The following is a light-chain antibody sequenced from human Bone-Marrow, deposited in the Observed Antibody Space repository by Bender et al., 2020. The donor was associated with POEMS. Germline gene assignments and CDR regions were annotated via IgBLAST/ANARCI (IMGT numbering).Light chain of an antibody. CDR2: EVS. Sequence: QSALTQPASVSGSPGQSITISCTGTSSDVGSYNLVSWYQHHPGKAPKFLIFEVSQRPSGVSNRFSGSKSGNTASLTISGLQAEDEAQYYCCSYGSSTTWVFGGGTKLTVL. J-gene: IGLJ3*02. V-gene: IGLV2-23*02. CDR3: CSYGSSTTWV. CDR1: SSDVGSYNL.